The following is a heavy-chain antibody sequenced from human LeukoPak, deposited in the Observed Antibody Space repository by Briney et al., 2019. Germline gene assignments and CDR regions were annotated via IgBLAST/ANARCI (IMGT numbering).Heavy chain of an antibody. CDR2: ISGSGGST. Sequence: GGSLRLPCAASGFTFSSYAMSWVRQAPGKGLEWVSAISGSGGSTYYADSVKGRFTISRDNSKNTLYLQMNSLRAEDTAVYYCAGSDIVVVPAAMVNYYYYGMDVWGQGTTVTVS. V-gene: IGHV3-23*01. D-gene: IGHD2-2*01. CDR3: AGSDIVVVPAAMVNYYYYGMDV. CDR1: GFTFSSYA. J-gene: IGHJ6*02.